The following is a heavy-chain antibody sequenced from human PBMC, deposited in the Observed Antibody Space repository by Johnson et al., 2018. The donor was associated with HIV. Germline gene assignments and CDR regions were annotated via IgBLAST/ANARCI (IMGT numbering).Heavy chain of an antibody. J-gene: IGHJ3*02. D-gene: IGHD3-10*01. CDR2: ISYDGSNH. CDR3: AREAGSVSYSPWRPDAFDI. V-gene: IGHV3-30*04. CDR1: GFTFSSYA. Sequence: QVQLVESGGGVVQPGRSLRLSCAASGFTFSSYAIHWVRQAPGKGLEWVAVISYDGSNHYYADSVKGRFTISRDNAKNSLYLQMNSLRAEDTALYYCAREAGSVSYSPWRPDAFDIWGQGTMVTVSS.